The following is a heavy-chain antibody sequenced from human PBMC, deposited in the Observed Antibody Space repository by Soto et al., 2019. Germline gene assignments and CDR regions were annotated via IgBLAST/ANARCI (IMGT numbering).Heavy chain of an antibody. CDR3: AKDRARLPRLVPNYYYYGMDV. CDR1: GFTFSSSG. Sequence: GGSLRLSCAASGFTFSSSGMHWVRQAPGKGLEWVAVISYDGSNKYYADSVKGRFTISRDNSKNTLYLQMNSLRAEDTAVYYCAKDRARLPRLVPNYYYYGMDVWGQGTTVTVSS. V-gene: IGHV3-30*18. J-gene: IGHJ6*02. D-gene: IGHD3-10*01. CDR2: ISYDGSNK.